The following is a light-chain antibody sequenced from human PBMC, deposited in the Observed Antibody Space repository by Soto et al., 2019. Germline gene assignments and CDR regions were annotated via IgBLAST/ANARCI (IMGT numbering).Light chain of an antibody. CDR2: GAS. CDR1: QSVSSSH. J-gene: IGKJ1*01. V-gene: IGKV3-20*01. CDR3: QQYGTSRA. Sequence: EIVLTQSPGTLYLSPGERATLACRASQSVSSSHLAWYQQKPGQPPRLLIYGASSRDTGIPDRFSGSGSGTDFTLTISRLEPEDFAVYYCQQYGTSRAFGQGTKVEIK.